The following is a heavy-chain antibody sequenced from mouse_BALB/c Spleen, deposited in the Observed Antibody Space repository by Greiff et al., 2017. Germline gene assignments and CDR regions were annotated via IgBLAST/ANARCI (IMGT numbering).Heavy chain of an antibody. CDR3: AREGRDGYDY. CDR2: ISDGGSYT. J-gene: IGHJ3*01. V-gene: IGHV5-4*02. D-gene: IGHD2-3*01. Sequence: EVQLVESGGGLVKPGGSLKLSCAASGFTFSDYYMYWVRQTPEKRLEWVATISDGGSYTYYPDSVKGRFTISRDNAKNNLYLQMSSLKSEDTAMYYCAREGRDGYDYWGQGTLVTVSA. CDR1: GFTFSDYY.